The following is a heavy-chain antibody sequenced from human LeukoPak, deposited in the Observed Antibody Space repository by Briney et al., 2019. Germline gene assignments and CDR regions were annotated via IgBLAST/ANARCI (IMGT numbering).Heavy chain of an antibody. J-gene: IGHJ5*02. Sequence: PSETLSLTCTVSGGSIGSGDYYWSWIRQPPGKGLEWIGYIYYSGSTYYNPSLKSRVTISVDTSKNQFSLKLSSVTAADTAVYYCARESTGGSIAATSWFDPWGQGTLVTVSS. CDR2: IYYSGST. CDR1: GGSIGSGDYY. CDR3: ARESTGGSIAATSWFDP. D-gene: IGHD6-6*01. V-gene: IGHV4-30-4*08.